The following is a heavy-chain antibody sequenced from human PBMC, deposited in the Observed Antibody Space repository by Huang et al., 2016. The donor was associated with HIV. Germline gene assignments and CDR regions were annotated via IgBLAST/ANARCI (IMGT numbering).Heavy chain of an antibody. Sequence: QVQVVESGGGVVQPGRSLRLSCEASGFTFRSYGMHWVRQAPGNGLEWVAFISYHGSNKWYADSVKGRFTISRDNSKNKVYLQMDSLRGNDTAVYYCAKDSYSSGWYPEYWGQGTPVTVSS. J-gene: IGHJ4*02. CDR3: AKDSYSSGWYPEY. CDR1: GFTFRSYG. CDR2: ISYHGSNK. D-gene: IGHD6-19*01. V-gene: IGHV3-30*18.